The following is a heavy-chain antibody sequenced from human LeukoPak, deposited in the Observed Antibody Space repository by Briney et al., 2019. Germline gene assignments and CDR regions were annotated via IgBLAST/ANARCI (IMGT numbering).Heavy chain of an antibody. D-gene: IGHD3-10*01. CDR1: GFAFSRYG. V-gene: IGHV3-30*02. CDR2: IPYDGSNK. J-gene: IGHJ6*03. Sequence: GGSLRLSCAASGFAFSRYGMHWVRQAPGKGLEWVAFIPYDGSNKYYADSMKGRFTISRDNSKNTLYLQMNSLRDEDTAVYYCAKGVGGSANYYYMDVWGQGTTVTVSS. CDR3: AKGVGGSANYYYMDV.